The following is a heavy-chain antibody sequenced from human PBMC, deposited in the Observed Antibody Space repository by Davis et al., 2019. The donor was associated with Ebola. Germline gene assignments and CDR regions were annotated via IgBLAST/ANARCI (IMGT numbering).Heavy chain of an antibody. CDR2: INHSGRT. Sequence: PSETLSLTCDMYGQSFRDYFWGWIRQPPGKGLEWIAEINHSGRTYYNPSLNGRVTISMDTSRNQISLKVTSVTAADTAVYYCASPHQIRDKDYFDVWGQGTLVTVSS. CDR1: GQSFRDYF. V-gene: IGHV4-34*01. D-gene: IGHD2-2*01. J-gene: IGHJ4*02. CDR3: ASPHQIRDKDYFDV.